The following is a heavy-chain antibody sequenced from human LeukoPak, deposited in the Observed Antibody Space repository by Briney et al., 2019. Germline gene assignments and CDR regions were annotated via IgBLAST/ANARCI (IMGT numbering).Heavy chain of an antibody. J-gene: IGHJ4*02. D-gene: IGHD3-9*01. CDR1: GGSISSGDYY. CDR3: ARGSGRYFDWLAAIDY. Sequence: PSETLSLTCTVSGGSISSGDYYWSWIRQPPGKGLEWIGYIHYSGSTYYNPSLKSRVTISVDTSKIQFSLKLSSVTAADTAVYYCARGSGRYFDWLAAIDYWGQGTLVTVSS. CDR2: IHYSGST. V-gene: IGHV4-30-4*01.